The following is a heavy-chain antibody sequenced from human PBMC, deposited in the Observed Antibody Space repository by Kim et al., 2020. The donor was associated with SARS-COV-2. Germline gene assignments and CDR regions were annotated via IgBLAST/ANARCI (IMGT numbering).Heavy chain of an antibody. Sequence: GGSLRLSCSGSGFIFSNYEMNRVRQAPGKGLEWVSYINVGGGVLHYADAVKGRFTISRDDARNSMYLEMNSLSVEDTALYYCARDRNFYASETFYHTFDKWGQGTLVTVSS. CDR1: GFIFSNYE. CDR3: ARDRNFYASETFYHTFDK. J-gene: IGHJ4*02. D-gene: IGHD2-2*01. CDR2: INVGGGVL. V-gene: IGHV3-48*03.